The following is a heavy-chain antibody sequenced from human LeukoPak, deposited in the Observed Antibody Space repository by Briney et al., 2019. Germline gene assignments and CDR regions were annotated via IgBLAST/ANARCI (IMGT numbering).Heavy chain of an antibody. CDR2: IYYSGST. J-gene: IGHJ4*02. V-gene: IGHV4-39*07. D-gene: IGHD1-14*01. CDR1: GGSISSSSYY. CDR3: ARLTGPIFDY. Sequence: SETLSLTCTVSGGSISSSSYYWGWIRQPPGKGLEWIGSIYYSGSTYYNPSLKSRVTISVDTSKNQFSLKLSSATAADTAVYYCARLTGPIFDYWGQGTLVTVSS.